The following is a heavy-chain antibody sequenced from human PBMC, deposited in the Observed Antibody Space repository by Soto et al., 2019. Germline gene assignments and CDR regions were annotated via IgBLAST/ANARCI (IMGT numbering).Heavy chain of an antibody. V-gene: IGHV3-11*01. J-gene: IGHJ4*01. CDR2: ISDDGYTI. D-gene: IGHD6-19*01. CDR1: GFTFSDFY. CDR3: AKDVGQWVETFDY. Sequence: GSLRLSCATSGFTFSDFYMSWVRQAPGKGPEWVSYISDDGYTIYYADSVKGRFTISRDDAENSLYLQMNNLRAEDTAVYYCAKDVGQWVETFDYWGHGTLVTVSS.